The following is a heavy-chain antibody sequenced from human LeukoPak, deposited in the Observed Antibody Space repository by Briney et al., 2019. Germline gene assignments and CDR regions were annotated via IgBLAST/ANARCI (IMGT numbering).Heavy chain of an antibody. CDR2: IKSKTDGGTT. Sequence: GGSLRLSCAASGFTFSNAWMSWVRQAPGKGLEWVGRIKSKTDGGTTDYAAPVKGRFTISRDDSKNTLYLQMNSLKTEDTAVYYCTTVRYCSGGSCRDYWGQGTLVTVSS. CDR1: GFTFSNAW. J-gene: IGHJ4*02. D-gene: IGHD2-15*01. V-gene: IGHV3-15*01. CDR3: TTVRYCSGGSCRDY.